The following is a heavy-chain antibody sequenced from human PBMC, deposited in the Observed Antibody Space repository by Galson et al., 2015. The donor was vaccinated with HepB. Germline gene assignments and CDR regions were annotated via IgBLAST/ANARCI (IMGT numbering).Heavy chain of an antibody. CDR1: GFTFSSYA. CDR3: ARHSMGYYDSSGYYPI. D-gene: IGHD3-22*01. V-gene: IGHV3-64*04. Sequence: SLRLSCAASGFTFSSYAMHWVRQAPGKGLEYVSAISSNGGSTYYADSVKGRFTISRDNSKNTLYLQMNSLRAEDTAVYYCARHSMGYYDSSGYYPIWGQGTLVTVSS. CDR2: ISSNGGST. J-gene: IGHJ4*02.